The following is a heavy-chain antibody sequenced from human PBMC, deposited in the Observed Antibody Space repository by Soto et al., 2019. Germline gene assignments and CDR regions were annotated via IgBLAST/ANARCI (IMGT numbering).Heavy chain of an antibody. CDR1: GFTFSSYG. CDR2: ISYDGSNK. J-gene: IGHJ6*03. CDR3: AKDEVLRFLEWPYYYYYMDV. D-gene: IGHD3-3*01. Sequence: RLSCAASGFTFSSYGMHWVRQAPGKGLEWVAVISYDGSNKYYADSVKGRFTISRDNSKNTLYLQMNSLRAEDTAVYYCAKDEVLRFLEWPYYYYYMDVWGKGTTVTVSS. V-gene: IGHV3-30*18.